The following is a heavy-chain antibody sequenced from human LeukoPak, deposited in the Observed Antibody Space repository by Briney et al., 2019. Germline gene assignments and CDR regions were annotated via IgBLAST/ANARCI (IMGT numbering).Heavy chain of an antibody. CDR1: GDTFSSFA. J-gene: IGHJ4*02. CDR2: SISIFGTA. CDR3: ARTEVYYDSSGYYYAAFDY. V-gene: IGHV1-69*05. D-gene: IGHD3-22*01. Sequence: SPKVSCKASGDTFSSFAISWVGHATGQGLEWMGRSISIFGTANYAQKFRGRVTITTDESTSTAYMELSSLRSEDTAVYYCARTEVYYDSSGYYYAAFDYWGQGTLVTVSS.